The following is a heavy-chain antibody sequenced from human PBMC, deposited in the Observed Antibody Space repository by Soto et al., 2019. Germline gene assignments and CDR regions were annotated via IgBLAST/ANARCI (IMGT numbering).Heavy chain of an antibody. D-gene: IGHD3-10*01. J-gene: IGHJ3*02. V-gene: IGHV4-31*03. CDR1: GGSISSGGYY. CDR2: IYYSGST. Sequence: QVQLQESGPGLVKPSQTLSLTCTVSGGSISSGGYYWSWIRQHPGKGLEWIGYIYYSGSTYYNPSLKSRVNISVDTSKNQFSLKLSSVTAADTAVYYCARDRPRRYGSGSYPDAFDIWGQGTMVTVSS. CDR3: ARDRPRRYGSGSYPDAFDI.